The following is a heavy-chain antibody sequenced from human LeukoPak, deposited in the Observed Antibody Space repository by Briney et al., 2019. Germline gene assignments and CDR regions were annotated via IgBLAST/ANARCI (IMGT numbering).Heavy chain of an antibody. CDR1: GFTFSSYS. CDR3: AREGGYGDYVFDY. Sequence: PGGSLRLSCAASGFTFSSYSMNWVRQAPGKGLEWVSSISSSSSYIYYADSVKGRFTISRDNAKNSLYLQMNRLRAEDTAVYYCAREGGYGDYVFDYWGQGTLVTVSS. J-gene: IGHJ4*02. V-gene: IGHV3-21*01. CDR2: ISSSSSYI. D-gene: IGHD4-17*01.